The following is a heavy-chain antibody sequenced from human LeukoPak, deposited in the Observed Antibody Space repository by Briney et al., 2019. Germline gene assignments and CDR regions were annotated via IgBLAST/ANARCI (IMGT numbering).Heavy chain of an antibody. CDR3: ARDQGRDSSGWAGYYYYYGMDV. Sequence: PSQTLSLTCTVSGGSISSYYWSWIRQPPGKGLEWIGYIYYSGSTNYNPSLKSRVTISVDASKNQFSLKLSSVTAADTAVYYCARDQGRDSSGWAGYYYYYGMDVWGQGTTATVSS. CDR1: GGSISSYY. CDR2: IYYSGST. J-gene: IGHJ6*02. D-gene: IGHD6-19*01. V-gene: IGHV4-59*01.